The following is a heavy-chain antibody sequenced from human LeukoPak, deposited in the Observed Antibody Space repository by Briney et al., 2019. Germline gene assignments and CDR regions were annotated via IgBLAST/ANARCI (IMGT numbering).Heavy chain of an antibody. Sequence: GESLQISCKGSGYIFTSYWIAWVRQMPGKGLEWMGIIYPGDSDTRYSPSFQGQVTISADKSISTAYLQWSSLKASDTAMNYCARLDEQWPPDYWGQGTLVTVSS. CDR3: ARLDEQWPPDY. CDR2: IYPGDSDT. V-gene: IGHV5-51*01. D-gene: IGHD6-19*01. CDR1: GYIFTSYW. J-gene: IGHJ4*02.